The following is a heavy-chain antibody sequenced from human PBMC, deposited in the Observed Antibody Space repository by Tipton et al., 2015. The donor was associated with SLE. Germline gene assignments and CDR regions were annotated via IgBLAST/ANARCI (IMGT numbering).Heavy chain of an antibody. Sequence: TLSLTCAVYGGSFSGYYWSWIRQPPGKGLEWIGEINHSGSTNYNPSLKSRVTISVDTSKNQFSLKLSSVTAADTAVYYCARGSTWTNYWGQGTLVTVSS. CDR1: GGSFSGYY. CDR3: ARGSTWTNY. V-gene: IGHV4-34*01. CDR2: INHSGST. J-gene: IGHJ4*02. D-gene: IGHD5/OR15-5a*01.